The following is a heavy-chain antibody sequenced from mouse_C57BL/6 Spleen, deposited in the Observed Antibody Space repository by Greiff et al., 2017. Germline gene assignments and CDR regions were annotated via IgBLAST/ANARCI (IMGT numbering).Heavy chain of an antibody. V-gene: IGHV5-9*01. CDR3: ARISSGYVAY. Sequence: EVQLVESGGGLVKPGGSLKLSCAASGFTFSSYTMSWVRQTPEKRLEWVATISGGGGNTYYPDSVKGRFTISRDNAKNTLYLQTSSLRSEDTALYYCARISSGYVAYWGQGTLVTVSA. CDR1: GFTFSSYT. J-gene: IGHJ3*01. D-gene: IGHD3-2*02. CDR2: ISGGGGNT.